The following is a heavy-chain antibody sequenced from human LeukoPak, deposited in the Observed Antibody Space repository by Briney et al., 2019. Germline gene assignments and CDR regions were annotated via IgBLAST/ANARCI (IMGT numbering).Heavy chain of an antibody. CDR1: GFTFSSYW. CDR3: AKEVFGGSYGDYEVLPDY. D-gene: IGHD4-17*01. CDR2: IRYDGSNK. V-gene: IGHV3-30*02. J-gene: IGHJ4*02. Sequence: GGSLRLSCAASGFTFSSYWMHWVRQAPGKGLEWVAFIRYDGSNKYYADSVKGRFTISRDNSKNTLYLQMNSLRAEDTAVYYCAKEVFGGSYGDYEVLPDYWGQGTLVTVSS.